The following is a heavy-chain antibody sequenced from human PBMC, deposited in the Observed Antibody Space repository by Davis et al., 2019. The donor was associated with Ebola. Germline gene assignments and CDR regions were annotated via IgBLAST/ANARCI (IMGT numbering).Heavy chain of an antibody. Sequence: GESLKISCAASGFTFSSYGMHWVRQAPGKGLEWVAVISYDGSNKYYADSVKGRFTISRDNSKNTLYLQMNSLRAEDTAVYYCARGTVMDVWGKGTTVTVSS. CDR3: ARGTVMDV. V-gene: IGHV3-30*03. CDR1: GFTFSSYG. CDR2: ISYDGSNK. D-gene: IGHD1/OR15-1a*01. J-gene: IGHJ6*04.